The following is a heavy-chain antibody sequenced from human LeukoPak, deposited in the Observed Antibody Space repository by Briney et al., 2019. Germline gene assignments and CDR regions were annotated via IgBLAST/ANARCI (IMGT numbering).Heavy chain of an antibody. CDR2: INPNSGGT. J-gene: IGHJ5*02. CDR3: ARGSGWYLGTANWFDP. V-gene: IGHV1-2*02. CDR1: GYTFTSYG. D-gene: IGHD6-19*01. Sequence: GASVKVSCKASGYTFTSYGISWVRQAPGQGLEWMGWINPNSGGTNYAQKFQGRVTMTRDTSISTAYMELSRLRSDDTAVYYCARGSGWYLGTANWFDPWGQGTLVTVSS.